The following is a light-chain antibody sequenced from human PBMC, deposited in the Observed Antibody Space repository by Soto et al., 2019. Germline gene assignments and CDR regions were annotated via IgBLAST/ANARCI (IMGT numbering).Light chain of an antibody. Sequence: STLSGSVGDRVTITCRASQTISSWLAWYQQKPGKAPKLLIYKASTLKSGVPSRFSGSGSGTEFTLTISSLQPDDFATYYCQHYNSYSTFGQGTKVDIK. J-gene: IGKJ1*01. CDR2: KAS. CDR3: QHYNSYST. CDR1: QTISSW. V-gene: IGKV1-5*03.